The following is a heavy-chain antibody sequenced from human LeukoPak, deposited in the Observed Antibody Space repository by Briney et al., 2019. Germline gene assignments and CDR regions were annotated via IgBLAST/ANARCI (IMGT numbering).Heavy chain of an antibody. V-gene: IGHV4-38-2*02. Sequence: SETLSLTCTVSGYSISSGYYWGWIRQPPGKGLEWIGSIYYSGSTYYNPSLKSRVTISVDTSKNQFSLKLSSVTAADTAVYYCARHYPSILWWGDAFDIWGQGTMVTVSS. J-gene: IGHJ3*02. CDR1: GYSISSGYY. CDR2: IYYSGST. D-gene: IGHD2-21*01. CDR3: ARHYPSILWWGDAFDI.